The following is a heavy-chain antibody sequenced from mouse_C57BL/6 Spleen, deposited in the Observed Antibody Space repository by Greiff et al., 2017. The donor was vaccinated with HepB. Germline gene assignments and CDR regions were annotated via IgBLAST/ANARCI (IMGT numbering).Heavy chain of an antibody. CDR3: ARMGLHYGSSHPAY. V-gene: IGHV1-59*01. CDR1: GYTFTSYW. D-gene: IGHD1-1*01. Sequence: QVQLQQPGAELVRPGTSVKLSCKASGYTFTSYWMHWVKQRPGQGLEWIGVIDPSDSYTNYNQKFKGKATLTVDTSSSTAYMQLSSLTSEDSAVYYCARMGLHYGSSHPAYWGQGTLVTVSA. J-gene: IGHJ3*01. CDR2: IDPSDSYT.